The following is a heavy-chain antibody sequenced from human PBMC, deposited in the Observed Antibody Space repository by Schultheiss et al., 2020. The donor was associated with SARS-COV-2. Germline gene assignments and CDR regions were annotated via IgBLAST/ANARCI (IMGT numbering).Heavy chain of an antibody. J-gene: IGHJ4*02. V-gene: IGHV3-21*01. D-gene: IGHD4-17*01. Sequence: GGSLRLSCAASGFTFSSYSMNWVRQAPGKGLEWVSSISSSSSYIYYADSVKGRFTISRDNAKNSLYLQINSLRAEDTAVYYCARADGDYLLDYWGQGTLVTVSS. CDR1: GFTFSSYS. CDR3: ARADGDYLLDY. CDR2: ISSSSSYI.